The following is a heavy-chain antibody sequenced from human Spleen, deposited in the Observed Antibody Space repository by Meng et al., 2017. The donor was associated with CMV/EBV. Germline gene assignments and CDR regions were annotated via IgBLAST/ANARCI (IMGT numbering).Heavy chain of an antibody. D-gene: IGHD2/OR15-2a*01. CDR1: GFTFPTAW. CDR2: IKSRYDGGTS. Sequence: SGFTFPTAWMSWIRQAPGKGLEWVGRIKSRYDGGTSDYPAPVKGRFTISRDDSKTTLYLQMNRLAIEDTAVYYCVTDLLLRGPYFDYWGQGSLVTVSS. J-gene: IGHJ4*02. CDR3: VTDLLLRGPYFDY. V-gene: IGHV3-15*01.